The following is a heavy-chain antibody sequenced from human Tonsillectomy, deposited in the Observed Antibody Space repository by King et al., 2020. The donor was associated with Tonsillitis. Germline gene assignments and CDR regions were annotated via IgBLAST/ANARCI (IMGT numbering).Heavy chain of an antibody. CDR3: AKDVAVAGGVLYFDY. J-gene: IGHJ4*02. V-gene: IGHV3-23*04. Sequence: EVQLVESGGGLVQPGGSLRLSCAASGFTFSSYAMSWVRQAPGKGLEWGSAFSGSGGSTYDADSVKGRFTISRDNSKNTLHLQMNSLRAEDTAVYYCAKDVAVAGGVLYFDYWGQGTLVTVSS. CDR2: FSGSGGST. CDR1: GFTFSSYA. D-gene: IGHD6-19*01.